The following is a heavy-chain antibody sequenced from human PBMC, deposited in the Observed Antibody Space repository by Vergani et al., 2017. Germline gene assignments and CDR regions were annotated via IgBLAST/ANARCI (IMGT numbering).Heavy chain of an antibody. CDR3: ARYAGGGVATITLDY. CDR1: GSSFTSYW. V-gene: IGHV5-51*01. J-gene: IGHJ4*02. Sequence: EVQLVQSGAEVKKPGESLKISCKCSGSSFTSYWIGWVRQMPGKGLEWMGIIYPGDSDTRYSPSLQGQVTFSADKSISTAYLQWSTLKASDTAMYYCARYAGGGVATITLDYWGQGTLVTVSS. CDR2: IYPGDSDT. D-gene: IGHD5-12*01.